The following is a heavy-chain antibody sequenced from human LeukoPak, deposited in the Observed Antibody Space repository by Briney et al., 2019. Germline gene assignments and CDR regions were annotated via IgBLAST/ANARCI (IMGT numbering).Heavy chain of an antibody. D-gene: IGHD6-6*01. J-gene: IGHJ4*02. V-gene: IGHV4-59*02. CDR2: IYYSGST. CDR3: ARVDPDSSSTLEVFDY. Sequence: SETLSLTCTVSGGSVSPYYWSWIRQPPGKGLEWLGYIYYSGSTNYNPSLKSRVTISVDTSKNQFSLKLSSVTAADTAVYYCARVDPDSSSTLEVFDYWGQGTLVTVSS. CDR1: GGSVSPYY.